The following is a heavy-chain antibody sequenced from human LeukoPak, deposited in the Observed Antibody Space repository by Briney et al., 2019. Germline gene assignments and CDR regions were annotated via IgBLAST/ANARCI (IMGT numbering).Heavy chain of an antibody. CDR1: GFTFDDYA. J-gene: IGHJ4*02. D-gene: IGHD6-19*01. Sequence: GRSLRLSCAASGFTFDDYAMHWVRQAPGKGLEWVSGISWNSGSIGYADSVKGRFTISRDNAKNSLYLQMNSLRAEDTAVYYCARDLGWYYFDYWGQGTLVTVSS. V-gene: IGHV3-9*01. CDR3: ARDLGWYYFDY. CDR2: ISWNSGSI.